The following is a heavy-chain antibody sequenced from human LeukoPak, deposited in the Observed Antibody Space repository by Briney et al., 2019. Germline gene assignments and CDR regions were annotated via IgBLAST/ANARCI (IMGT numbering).Heavy chain of an antibody. J-gene: IGHJ4*02. Sequence: ASVKVSCKASGGTFSSYAINWVRQATGQGLEWMGWMNPNSGDAGYAQKFQGRVTITRNTSISAAYMELSSLKSEDTAVYFCARGVRSSNDWDPVPYDYWGQGTLVTVSS. D-gene: IGHD3-9*01. V-gene: IGHV1-8*03. CDR2: MNPNSGDA. CDR1: GGTFSSYA. CDR3: ARGVRSSNDWDPVPYDY.